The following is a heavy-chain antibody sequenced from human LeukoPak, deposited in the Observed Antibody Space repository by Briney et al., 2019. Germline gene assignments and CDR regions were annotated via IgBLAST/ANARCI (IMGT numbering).Heavy chain of an antibody. Sequence: GGSLRLSCAASGFTFSSYSMNWVRQAPGKGLEWVSSISSSSSYIYYADSVKGRFTISRDNAKNSLYPQMNSLRAEDTAVYYCARVGYSSSPGAYYYYYMDVWGKGATVTVSS. CDR2: ISSSSSYI. D-gene: IGHD6-6*01. J-gene: IGHJ6*03. V-gene: IGHV3-21*01. CDR1: GFTFSSYS. CDR3: ARVGYSSSPGAYYYYYMDV.